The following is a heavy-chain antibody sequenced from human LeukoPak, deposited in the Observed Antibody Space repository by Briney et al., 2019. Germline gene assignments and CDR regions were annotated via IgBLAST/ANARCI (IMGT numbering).Heavy chain of an antibody. J-gene: IGHJ3*02. CDR3: AKLEPPMRSCGQPRDDAFDI. D-gene: IGHD2-21*01. CDR1: GFTFSSYG. V-gene: IGHV3-30*18. CDR2: ISYDGSNK. Sequence: GGSLRLSCAASGFTFSSYGMHWVRQAPGKGLEWVAVISYDGSNKYYADSVKGRFTISRDNSKNTLYLQMNSLRAEDTAVYYCAKLEPPMRSCGQPRDDAFDIWGQGTMVTVSS.